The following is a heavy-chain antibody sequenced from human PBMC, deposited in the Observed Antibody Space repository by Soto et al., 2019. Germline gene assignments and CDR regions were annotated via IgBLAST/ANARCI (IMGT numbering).Heavy chain of an antibody. J-gene: IGHJ4*02. V-gene: IGHV5-10-1*01. CDR2: IDPSDSQT. CDR3: ARQIYDSDTGPNFQYYFDS. CDR1: GYSFAGYC. Sequence: PGESVKISCKGSGYSFAGYCITWVLQKPGKGLEWMGRIDPSDSQTYYSPSFRGHVTISATKSITTVFLQWSSLRASDTAMYYCARQIYDSDTGPNFQYYFDSWGQGTPVTVSS. D-gene: IGHD3-22*01.